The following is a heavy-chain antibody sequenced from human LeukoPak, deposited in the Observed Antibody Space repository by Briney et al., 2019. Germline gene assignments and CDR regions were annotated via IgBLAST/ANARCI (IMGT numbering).Heavy chain of an antibody. CDR3: AREYSGSSRAY. D-gene: IGHD6-6*01. Sequence: PSETLSLTCAVYGGSFSGYYWSWIRQPPGKGLEWIGEINHSGSTNYNPSLKSRVTISVDTSKNQFSLKLSSVTAADTAVYYCAREYSGSSRAYWGQGTLVTVSS. CDR1: GGSFSGYY. V-gene: IGHV4-34*01. CDR2: INHSGST. J-gene: IGHJ4*02.